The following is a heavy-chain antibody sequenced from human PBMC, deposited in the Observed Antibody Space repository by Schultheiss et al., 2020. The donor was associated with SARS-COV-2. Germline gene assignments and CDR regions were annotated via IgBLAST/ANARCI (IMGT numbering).Heavy chain of an antibody. CDR1: GFTFSSYE. J-gene: IGHJ6*03. CDR2: ISSSGSTI. D-gene: IGHD1-26*01. CDR3: ARASGSFNYYYMDV. Sequence: GESLKISCAASGFTFSSYEMNWVRQAPGKGLEWVSYISSSGSTIYYADSVKGRFTISRDNAKNSLYLQMNSLRAEDTAVYYCARASGSFNYYYMDVWGKGTTVTVSS. V-gene: IGHV3-48*03.